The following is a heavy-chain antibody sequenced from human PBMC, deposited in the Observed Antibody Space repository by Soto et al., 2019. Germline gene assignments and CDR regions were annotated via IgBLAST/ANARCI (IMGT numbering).Heavy chain of an antibody. D-gene: IGHD3-10*01. J-gene: IGHJ4*02. Sequence: QVHLQQWGTGLLKPSETLSLTCAVYGGSLTDYWWTWIRQTPGNGLEWTGEINHIGESNHNPSLKSPVTMSLDTSPNHLSLKLTSVTVADTAVYYCARDFGAGAHFGHWGQASVVTVSS. V-gene: IGHV4-34*01. CDR2: INHIGES. CDR1: GGSLTDYW. CDR3: ARDFGAGAHFGH.